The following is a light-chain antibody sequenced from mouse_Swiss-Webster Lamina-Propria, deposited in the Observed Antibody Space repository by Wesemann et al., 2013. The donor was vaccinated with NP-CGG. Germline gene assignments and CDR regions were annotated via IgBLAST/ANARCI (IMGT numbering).Light chain of an antibody. CDR2: STS. CDR3: QQRSSIFT. J-gene: IGKJ4*01. Sequence: STSNLASGVPARFSGSGSGTSYSLTISRMEAEDAATYYCQQRSSIFTFGSGTKLEIK. V-gene: IGKV4-57*01.